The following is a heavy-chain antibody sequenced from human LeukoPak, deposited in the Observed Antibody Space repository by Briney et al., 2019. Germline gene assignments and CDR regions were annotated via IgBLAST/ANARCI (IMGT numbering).Heavy chain of an antibody. J-gene: IGHJ5*02. V-gene: IGHV3-23*01. CDR3: AKRTTGSGSKAGFDP. D-gene: IGHD1-26*01. CDR2: ISGSGAST. Sequence: ISGSGASTYYPDSVKGRFTISRDNSKNTLYLQMNSLRAEDTAVYYCAKRTTGSGSKAGFDPWGQGTLVTVSS.